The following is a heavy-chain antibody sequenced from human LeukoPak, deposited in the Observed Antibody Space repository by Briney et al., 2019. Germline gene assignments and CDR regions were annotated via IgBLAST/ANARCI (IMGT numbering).Heavy chain of an antibody. Sequence: GGSLRLSCAASRFTFSTYWMGWVRQAPGKGLECVANIKPDGGEKYYVDSAKGRFTISRDNAKNSLYLQMSSLRAEDTAVYYCASGNWNDRAFDIWGQGTMVTVSS. CDR3: ASGNWNDRAFDI. D-gene: IGHD1-20*01. J-gene: IGHJ3*02. CDR1: RFTFSTYW. CDR2: IKPDGGEK. V-gene: IGHV3-7*01.